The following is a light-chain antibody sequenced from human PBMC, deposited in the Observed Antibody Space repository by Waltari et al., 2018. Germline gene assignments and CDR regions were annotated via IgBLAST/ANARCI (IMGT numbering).Light chain of an antibody. CDR2: EVS. J-gene: IGLJ1*01. V-gene: IGLV2-14*01. Sequence: QSVLTQPASVSGSPGQSITISCAGTSSDVGFYNFVSWYQPPPGKVPNLLIHEVSNRPPGVATRFSGSKSGNTASLTISELQAEDEADYYCSSYTGRNNLYVFGTGTTVTVL. CDR1: SSDVGFYNF. CDR3: SSYTGRNNLYV.